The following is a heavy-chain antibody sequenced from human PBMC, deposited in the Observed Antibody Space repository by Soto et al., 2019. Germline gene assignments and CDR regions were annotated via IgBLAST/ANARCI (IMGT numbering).Heavy chain of an antibody. CDR2: ISFDGSKK. D-gene: IGHD1-26*01. V-gene: IGHV3-30*04. CDR1: GFTFRSYA. J-gene: IGHJ4*02. Sequence: QVQLVESGGGVVQPGRSLRLSCEASGFTFRSYAMHWVRQAPGKGLEWVALISFDGSKKQYAGSVKGRFTISRDNSKSTLSLQMNSLTIQDTAVYYCARSGSSFPFDHWGQGTLVPVSS. CDR3: ARSGSSFPFDH.